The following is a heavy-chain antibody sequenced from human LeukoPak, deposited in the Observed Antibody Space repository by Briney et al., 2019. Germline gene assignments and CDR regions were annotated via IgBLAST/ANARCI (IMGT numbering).Heavy chain of an antibody. V-gene: IGHV1-2*02. CDR2: INPNRGGT. CDR3: ARDQHSSSWYIDY. Sequence: ASVKVSCKATGYTFTDYYLHWVRQAPGQGLEWLGWINPNRGGTNYPPRFQGRVTMTRDTSISTAYMELSRLRSDDTAVYYCARDQHSSSWYIDYWGQGTLVTVSS. D-gene: IGHD6-13*01. CDR1: GYTFTDYY. J-gene: IGHJ4*02.